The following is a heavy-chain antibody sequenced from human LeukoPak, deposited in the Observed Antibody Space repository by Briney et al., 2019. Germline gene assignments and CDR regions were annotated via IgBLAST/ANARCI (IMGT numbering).Heavy chain of an antibody. CDR2: ISSSSSTI. J-gene: IGHJ4*02. CDR1: GFTFSSYS. Sequence: GGSLRLSCAASGFTFSSYSMNWVRQAPGKGLEWVSYISSSSSTIYYADSVKGRFTISRDNAKNSLYLQMNSLRDEDTAVYYCARRYCSSTSCYTDYWGQGTLVTVSS. CDR3: ARRYCSSTSCYTDY. V-gene: IGHV3-48*02. D-gene: IGHD2-2*02.